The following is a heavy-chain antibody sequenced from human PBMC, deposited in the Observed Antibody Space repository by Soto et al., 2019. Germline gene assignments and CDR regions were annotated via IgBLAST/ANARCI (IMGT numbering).Heavy chain of an antibody. V-gene: IGHV3-33*01. CDR3: ARDRETEYSSSLDY. Sequence: GGSLRLSCAASGFTFSSYGMHWVRQAPGKGLEWVAVIWYDGSNKYYADSVKGRFTISRDNSKNTLYLQMNSLRAEDTAVYYCARDRETEYSSSLDYWGQGTLVTVSS. CDR2: IWYDGSNK. J-gene: IGHJ4*02. CDR1: GFTFSSYG. D-gene: IGHD6-6*01.